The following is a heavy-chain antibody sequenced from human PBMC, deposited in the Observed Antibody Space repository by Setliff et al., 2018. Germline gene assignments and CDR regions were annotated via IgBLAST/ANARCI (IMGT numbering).Heavy chain of an antibody. CDR3: ARHLSYSGETMDV. D-gene: IGHD5-12*01. CDR2: MYYSGKT. Sequence: SETLSLTCTVSGGYIARSYFYWGWIRQSPGKGLEWIGTMYYSGKTFYMPSLQSRVTISADTSTNQLSLKLSSVTAADTAVYYCARHLSYSGETMDVWGKGTTVTVSS. CDR1: GGYIARSYFY. J-gene: IGHJ6*03. V-gene: IGHV4-39*01.